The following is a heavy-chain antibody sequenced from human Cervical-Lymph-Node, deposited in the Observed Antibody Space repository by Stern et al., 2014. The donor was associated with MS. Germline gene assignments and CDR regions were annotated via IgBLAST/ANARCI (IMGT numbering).Heavy chain of an antibody. J-gene: IGHJ6*02. D-gene: IGHD1-1*01. CDR1: GYTFTNNW. Sequence: VQLVESGAEVKKPGESLKISCKGSGYTFTNNWIAWVRQMPGKGLEWMGIIYPDDSDIRYSPSLQGQVTISADKTISPAYPPWSSLKAADSAVYYCARPPPRRKWDDPNYGMDVWGQGTTVTVSS. V-gene: IGHV5-51*03. CDR2: IYPDDSDI. CDR3: ARPPPRRKWDDPNYGMDV.